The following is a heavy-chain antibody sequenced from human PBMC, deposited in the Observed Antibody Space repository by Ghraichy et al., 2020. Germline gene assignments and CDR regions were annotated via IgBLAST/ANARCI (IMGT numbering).Heavy chain of an antibody. J-gene: IGHJ1*01. D-gene: IGHD2-21*02. CDR1: GFTFSNYG. V-gene: IGHV3-30*18. Sequence: GGSLRLSCVASGFTFSNYGMHWVRQAPGKGLEWVAVVSHDGTNRYYADSVKGRFNISRDNSRNTLFLQMDTLRSEDTAVYYCAKVSSGDGTGAEHFQHWGQGTLVTVSS. CDR2: VSHDGTNR. CDR3: AKVSSGDGTGAEHFQH.